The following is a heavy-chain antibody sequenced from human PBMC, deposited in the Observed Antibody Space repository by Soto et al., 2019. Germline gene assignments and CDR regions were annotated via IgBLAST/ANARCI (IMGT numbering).Heavy chain of an antibody. D-gene: IGHD3-22*01. Sequence: SETLSLTCIVSGGSVSSSNWWSWVRQLPGKGLEWIGEIYHSGSTTYNPSLKSRATISVDKSENQFSLRLKSVTAADTAVYYCASVGSDYDNSGYYLPWGPGTLVTVSS. CDR1: GGSVSSSNW. V-gene: IGHV4-4*02. CDR2: IYHSGST. J-gene: IGHJ5*02. CDR3: ASVGSDYDNSGYYLP.